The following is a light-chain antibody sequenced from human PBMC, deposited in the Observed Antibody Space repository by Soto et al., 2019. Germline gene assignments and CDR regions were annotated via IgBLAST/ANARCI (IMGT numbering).Light chain of an antibody. CDR3: QTWGTGIQVV. Sequence: QLVLTQSPSASASLGASVKLTCTLSSGHSRYAIAWHQQQPEKGPRFLMKLNSDGSHSKGDDIPDRFSGSSSGAERYLTISSLQSEDEADYYCQTWGTGIQVVFGGGTQLTVL. V-gene: IGLV4-69*01. CDR1: SGHSRYA. J-gene: IGLJ2*01. CDR2: LNSDGSH.